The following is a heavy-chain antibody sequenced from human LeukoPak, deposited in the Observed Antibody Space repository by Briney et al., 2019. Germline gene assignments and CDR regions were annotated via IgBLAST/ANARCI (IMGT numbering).Heavy chain of an antibody. Sequence: GGSLRLSCAASGFTFITYWMTWVRQAPGKGLEWVANIKQDGSEKYYVDSVKGRFTISRDNAKNSLYLQMNSLRAEDTAVYYCARFGPIVVVPAAFDAFDIWGQGTMVTVSS. CDR3: ARFGPIVVVPAAFDAFDI. CDR2: IKQDGSEK. V-gene: IGHV3-7*01. CDR1: GFTFITYW. D-gene: IGHD2-2*01. J-gene: IGHJ3*02.